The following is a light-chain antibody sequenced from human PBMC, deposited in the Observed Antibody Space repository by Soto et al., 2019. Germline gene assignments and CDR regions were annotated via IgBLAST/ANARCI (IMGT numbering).Light chain of an antibody. V-gene: IGLV2-8*01. J-gene: IGLJ2*01. CDR1: SRDVGGYNY. Sequence: QSALTQPPSASGSPEQSVTISCTGTSRDVGGYNYVSWYQQHPGKAPKLMIYEVSKRPSGVPDRFSGSKSGNTASLTVSGLQAEDEADYYCSSYAGSNNLVFGGGTKLTVL. CDR2: EVS. CDR3: SSYAGSNNLV.